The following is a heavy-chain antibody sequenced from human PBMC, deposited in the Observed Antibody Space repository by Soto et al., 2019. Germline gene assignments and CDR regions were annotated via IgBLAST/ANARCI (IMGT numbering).Heavy chain of an antibody. CDR1: GGSIRRYH. CDR3: ARGVALLWFAELWLDAFDI. J-gene: IGHJ3*02. CDR2: IYYSGST. D-gene: IGHD3-10*01. Sequence: TSESLSRTCTVSGGSIRRYHWRWLRQPPGKGLEWIGYIYYSGSTNYNPSLKSPVTVSVAPSLNQSPLKLSSVSAAETAVYYCARGVALLWFAELWLDAFDIWGQGTMVTVSS. V-gene: IGHV4-59*01.